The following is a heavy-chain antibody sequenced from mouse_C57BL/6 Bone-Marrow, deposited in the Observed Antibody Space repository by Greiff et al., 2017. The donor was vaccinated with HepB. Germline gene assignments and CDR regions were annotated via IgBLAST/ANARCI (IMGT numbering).Heavy chain of an antibody. CDR3: ARPITTVVATRAMDY. D-gene: IGHD1-1*01. V-gene: IGHV1-18*01. Sequence: VQLKESGPELVKPGASVKIPCKASGYTFTDYNMDWVKQSHGKSLEWIGDINPNNGGTIYNQKFKGKATLTVDKSSSTAYMELRSLTSEDTAVYYCARPITTVVATRAMDYWGQGTSVTVSS. CDR1: GYTFTDYN. CDR2: INPNNGGT. J-gene: IGHJ4*01.